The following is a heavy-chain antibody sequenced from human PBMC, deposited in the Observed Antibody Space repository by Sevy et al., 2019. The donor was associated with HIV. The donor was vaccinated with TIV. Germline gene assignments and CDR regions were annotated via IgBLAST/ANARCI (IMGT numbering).Heavy chain of an antibody. J-gene: IGHJ6*02. CDR1: GFTFSSYD. V-gene: IGHV3-13*01. Sequence: GGSLRLSCGASGFTFSSYDMHWVRQAAGKGLEWVSGIGSGGDAYYPGSVKGRFTISRENAKNSLYLQMNSLRAGDTAVYYCARSWGYSDYGMDVWGQGTTVTVSS. CDR3: ARSWGYSDYGMDV. CDR2: IGSGGDA. D-gene: IGHD5-12*01.